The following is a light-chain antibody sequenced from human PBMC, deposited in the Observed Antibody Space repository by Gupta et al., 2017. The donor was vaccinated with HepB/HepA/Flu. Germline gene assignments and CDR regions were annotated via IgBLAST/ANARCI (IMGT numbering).Light chain of an antibody. V-gene: IGKV1-5*03. CDR2: KAS. CDR1: QTITTY. CDR3: QQYSNYIT. Sequence: DIQMTQSPSTLSASIGDRVTITCRTSQTITTYLAWYQQKPGKAPKLLIYKASSLESGVPSRFSGSGSGTEFTLTISSLQPDDVANYYCQQYSNYITFGGGTXVEI. J-gene: IGKJ4*01.